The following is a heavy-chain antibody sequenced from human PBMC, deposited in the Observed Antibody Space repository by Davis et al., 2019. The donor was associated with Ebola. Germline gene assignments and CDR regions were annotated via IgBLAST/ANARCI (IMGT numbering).Heavy chain of an antibody. CDR1: GFTFSAYE. CDR3: AKDTVVVAAIYGY. D-gene: IGHD2-15*01. CDR2: ISYDGSNK. J-gene: IGHJ4*02. Sequence: GESLKISCVASGFTFSAYEMHWVRQAPGKGLEWVAVISYDGSNKYYADSVKGRFTISRDNSKNTLYLQMNSLRAEDTAVYYCAKDTVVVAAIYGYWGQGTLVTVSS. V-gene: IGHV3-30-3*01.